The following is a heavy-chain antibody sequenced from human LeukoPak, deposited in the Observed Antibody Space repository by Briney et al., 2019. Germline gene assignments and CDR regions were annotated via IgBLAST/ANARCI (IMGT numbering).Heavy chain of an antibody. CDR2: ISYDGSNK. J-gene: IGHJ4*02. CDR3: AREPTMTTVTTAGFDY. Sequence: PGGSLRLSCAASGFTFSSYAMHWVRQAPGKGLEWVAVISYDGSNKCYADSVEGRFTISRDNSKNTLYLQMNSLRAEDTAVYYCAREPTMTTVTTAGFDYWGQGTLVTVSS. V-gene: IGHV3-30-3*01. CDR1: GFTFSSYA. D-gene: IGHD4-17*01.